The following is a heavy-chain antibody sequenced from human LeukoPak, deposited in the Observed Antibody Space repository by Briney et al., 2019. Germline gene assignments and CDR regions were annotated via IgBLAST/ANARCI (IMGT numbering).Heavy chain of an antibody. Sequence: GGSLRLSCAASGFTVSSNYMSWVRQAPGKGLEWVSVIYSGGSTYYADSVKGRFTISRDNSKNALYLQMNSLRAEDTAVYYCARGTVTTPGMDVWGQGTTVTVSS. D-gene: IGHD4-17*01. CDR2: IYSGGST. J-gene: IGHJ6*02. CDR1: GFTVSSNY. CDR3: ARGTVTTPGMDV. V-gene: IGHV3-66*01.